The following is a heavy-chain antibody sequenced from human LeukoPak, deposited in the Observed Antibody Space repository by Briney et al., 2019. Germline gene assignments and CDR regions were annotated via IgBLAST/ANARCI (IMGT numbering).Heavy chain of an antibody. CDR2: ILASGSPT. CDR1: GFNFNSYT. CDR3: AKDLRPDGVDNFDH. J-gene: IGHJ4*02. Sequence: GGSLRLSCAASGFNFNSYTVNWVRQAPGKGLQWVANILASGSPTYYADSVKGRFIISRDNSKNTVYLQMNSLRVEDTAIYYCAKDLRPDGVDNFDHWGQGILVTVSS. D-gene: IGHD2-8*01. V-gene: IGHV3-23*01.